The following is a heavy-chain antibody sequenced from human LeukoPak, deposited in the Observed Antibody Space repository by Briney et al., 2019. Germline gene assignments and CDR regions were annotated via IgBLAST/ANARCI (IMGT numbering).Heavy chain of an antibody. D-gene: IGHD3-16*02. Sequence: PSQTLSLTCTVSGGSISSGDYYWSWIRQPPGKGLEWIGYIYYSGSTYYNPSLKSRVTISVDTSKNQFSLKLSSVTAADTAVYYCARAHDYVWGSYRQSPIFDYWGQGTLVTVSS. CDR1: GGSISSGDYY. CDR2: IYYSGST. V-gene: IGHV4-30-4*01. J-gene: IGHJ4*02. CDR3: ARAHDYVWGSYRQSPIFDY.